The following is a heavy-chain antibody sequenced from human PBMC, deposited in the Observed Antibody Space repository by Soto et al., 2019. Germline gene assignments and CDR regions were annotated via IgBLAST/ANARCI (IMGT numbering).Heavy chain of an antibody. V-gene: IGHV3-30-3*01. D-gene: IGHD1-26*01. CDR3: ATAPSGSYWGPNWFDP. CDR2: ISYDGSNK. J-gene: IGHJ5*02. CDR1: GFTFSSST. Sequence: QVQLVESGGGVVQPGRSLRLSCAASGFTFSSSTMHWVRQAPGKGLEWVAVISYDGSNKYYADSVKGRFTISRDNXKXXLYLQMNSLRTEDTAVYYCATAPSGSYWGPNWFDPWGQGTLVTVSS.